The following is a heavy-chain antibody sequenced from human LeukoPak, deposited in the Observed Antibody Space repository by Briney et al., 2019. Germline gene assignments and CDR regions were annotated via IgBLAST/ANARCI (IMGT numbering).Heavy chain of an antibody. CDR3: TKDAGVGSSSPSFYFYMDA. Sequence: RRSLRLSCAASGFNFVDYGMHWVRQAPGHGLEWVSSVNWNPGSTAYADSVKGRFTVSRDNAKKSVYLQMDSLRPDDTALYYFTKDAGVGSSSPSFYFYMDAWGKGTTVSVSS. V-gene: IGHV3-9*01. J-gene: IGHJ6*03. D-gene: IGHD6-6*01. CDR2: VNWNPGST. CDR1: GFNFVDYG.